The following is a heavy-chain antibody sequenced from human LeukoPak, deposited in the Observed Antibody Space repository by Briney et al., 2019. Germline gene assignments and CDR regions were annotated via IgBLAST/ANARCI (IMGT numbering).Heavy chain of an antibody. CDR1: GFTFSNAW. CDR2: IKSKTDGGTT. D-gene: IGHD3-16*01. J-gene: IGHJ6*04. CDR3: TTDGGYYGMDV. V-gene: IGHV3-15*01. Sequence: SGGSLRLSCAASGFTFSNAWMSWVRQAPGKGLEWVCRIKSKTDGGTTDYAAPVQGRFTISRDDSKNTLYLQMNSLKTEDTAVYYCTTDGGYYGMDVWGKGTTVTVSS.